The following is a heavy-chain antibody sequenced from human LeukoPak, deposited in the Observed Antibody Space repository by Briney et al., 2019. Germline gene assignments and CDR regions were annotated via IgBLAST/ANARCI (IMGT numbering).Heavy chain of an antibody. CDR3: ARGYCSSTSCYTAY. CDR2: ISYGGSNK. Sequence: GRSLRLSCAASGFTFSSYAMHWVRQAPGKGLEWVAVISYGGSNKYYADSVKGRFTISRDNSKNTLYLQTNSLRAEDTAVYYCARGYCSSTSCYTAYWGQGTLVTVSS. D-gene: IGHD2-2*02. J-gene: IGHJ4*02. CDR1: GFTFSSYA. V-gene: IGHV3-30*01.